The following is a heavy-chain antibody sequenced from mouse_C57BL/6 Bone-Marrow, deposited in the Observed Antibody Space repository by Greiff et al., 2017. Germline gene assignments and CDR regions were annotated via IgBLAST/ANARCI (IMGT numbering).Heavy chain of an antibody. D-gene: IGHD2-2*01. CDR3: ARGDNAYEVAWFAY. CDR2: ISSGSSTI. V-gene: IGHV5-17*01. Sequence: EVKLVESGGGLVKPGGSLTLSCAASGFTFSDYGMHWVRQAPAKGLKWVAYISSGSSTIYYTDTVKGRFTISRANAKNTLFLQMTSRRSEDTAMYYCARGDNAYEVAWFAYWGQGTLVTVSA. J-gene: IGHJ3*01. CDR1: GFTFSDYG.